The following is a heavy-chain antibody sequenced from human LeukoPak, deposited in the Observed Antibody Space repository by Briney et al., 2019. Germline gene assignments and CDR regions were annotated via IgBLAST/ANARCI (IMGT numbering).Heavy chain of an antibody. Sequence: GGSLRLSCAASGFTFSSYGMHWVRQAPGKGLEWVAVISCDGSNKYYADSVKGRFTISRDNSKNTLYLQMNSLRAEDTAVYYCAKGRVTMSDAFDIWGQGTMVTVSS. V-gene: IGHV3-30*18. CDR1: GFTFSSYG. CDR3: AKGRVTMSDAFDI. CDR2: ISCDGSNK. J-gene: IGHJ3*02. D-gene: IGHD3-22*01.